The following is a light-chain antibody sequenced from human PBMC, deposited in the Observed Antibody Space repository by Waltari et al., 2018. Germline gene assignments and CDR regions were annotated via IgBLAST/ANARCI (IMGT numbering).Light chain of an antibody. CDR1: YSNIGSNV. CDR3: ASWDDSLNGHWV. CDR2: RSD. V-gene: IGLV1-44*01. J-gene: IGLJ3*02. Sequence: QSVLTQPPSASGAPGQRVTIPCSGSYSNIGSNVVNWYQQLPGKAPKLLIYRSDRRPPGVPVRFSGSKSDSSASLAIDGLHSEDEADYYCASWDDSLNGHWVFGGGTKVTVL.